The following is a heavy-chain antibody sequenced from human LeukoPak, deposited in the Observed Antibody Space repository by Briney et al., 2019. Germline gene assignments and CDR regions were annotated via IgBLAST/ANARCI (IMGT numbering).Heavy chain of an antibody. CDR2: INPNSGGT. Sequence: GASVKVSCKASGYTFISYSMNWVRQAPGQGLEWMGWINPNSGGTNYAQKFQGRVTMTRDTSISTAYMELSRLRSDETAVYYCARDNPPYYYGSGSYTYWGQGTLVTVSS. J-gene: IGHJ4*02. V-gene: IGHV1-2*02. CDR1: GYTFISYS. CDR3: ARDNPPYYYGSGSYTY. D-gene: IGHD3-10*01.